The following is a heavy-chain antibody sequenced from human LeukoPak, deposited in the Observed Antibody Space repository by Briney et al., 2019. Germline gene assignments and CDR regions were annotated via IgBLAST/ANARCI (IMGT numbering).Heavy chain of an antibody. CDR1: GFTFSDYY. Sequence: GGSLRLSCAASGFTFSDYYMSWIRQAPGKGLEWVSYISSSGSTIYYADSVKGRFTISRDNAKNSLYLQMNSLRAEDTAVYYCARDTSWGAAGEYYFDYWGQGTLVTVSS. CDR3: ARDTSWGAAGEYYFDY. V-gene: IGHV3-11*01. CDR2: ISSSGSTI. J-gene: IGHJ4*02. D-gene: IGHD6-13*01.